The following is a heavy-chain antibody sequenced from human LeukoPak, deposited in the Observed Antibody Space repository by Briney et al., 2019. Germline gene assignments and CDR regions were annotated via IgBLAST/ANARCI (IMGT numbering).Heavy chain of an antibody. D-gene: IGHD6-19*01. CDR2: ISYDESNK. CDR1: GFTFSDYY. J-gene: IGHJ4*02. Sequence: GGSLRLSCAASGFTFSDYYMSWIRQAPGKGLEWVTIISYDESNKYYADSVKGRFTISRDNSKNTLYLQMNSLRPEDTAVYYCARGGGETSSGQLFDYWGQGTLVTVSS. CDR3: ARGGGETSSGQLFDY. V-gene: IGHV3-30*03.